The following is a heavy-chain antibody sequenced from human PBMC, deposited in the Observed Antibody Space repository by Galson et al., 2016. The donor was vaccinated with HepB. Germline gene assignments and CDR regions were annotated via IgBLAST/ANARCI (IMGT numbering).Heavy chain of an antibody. CDR1: GFTFSSYA. Sequence: SLRLSCAASGFTFSSYAMSWVRQAPGKGLEWVSGLSGSGGSTYYADSVRGRFTISRDNSKNTLYLQMNSLRAEDTAVYFCAKEMVRGVFTINWFGTWGQGTQVSVSS. D-gene: IGHD3-10*01. V-gene: IGHV3-23*01. CDR3: AKEMVRGVFTINWFGT. CDR2: LSGSGGST. J-gene: IGHJ5*02.